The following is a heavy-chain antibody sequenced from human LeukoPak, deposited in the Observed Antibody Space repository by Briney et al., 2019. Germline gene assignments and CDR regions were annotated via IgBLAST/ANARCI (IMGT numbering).Heavy chain of an antibody. CDR3: ARGTTGATDY. CDR2: IYYSGST. CDR1: GGSISSGGYY. D-gene: IGHD1-14*01. V-gene: IGHV4-31*03. Sequence: PSGTLSLTCTVSGGSISSGGYYWSWIRQHPGKGLEWIGYIYYSGSTYYNPSLKSRVTISVDTSKNQFSLKLSSVTAADTAVYYCARGTTGATDYWGQGTLVTVSS. J-gene: IGHJ4*02.